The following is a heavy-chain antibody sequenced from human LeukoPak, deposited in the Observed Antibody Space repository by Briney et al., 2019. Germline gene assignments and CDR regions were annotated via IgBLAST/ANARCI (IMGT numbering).Heavy chain of an antibody. CDR2: ISSNGGST. Sequence: GGSLRLSCAASGFTFSSYAMHWVRQAPGKGLEYVSAISSNGGSTYYANSVKGRFTISRDNSKNTLYLQMGSLRAEDTAVYYCARSGRGVDSFYFYMDVWGKGTTVTVSS. D-gene: IGHD3-10*01. J-gene: IGHJ6*03. CDR3: ARSGRGVDSFYFYMDV. CDR1: GFTFSSYA. V-gene: IGHV3-64*01.